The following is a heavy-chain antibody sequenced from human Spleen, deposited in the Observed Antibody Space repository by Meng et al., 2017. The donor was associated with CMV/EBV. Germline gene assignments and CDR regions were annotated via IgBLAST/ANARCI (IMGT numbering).Heavy chain of an antibody. CDR3: ARGHYDDS. CDR2: INTNTGNP. J-gene: IGHJ5*02. D-gene: IGHD3-16*01. Sequence: SVMLSCKASGYIFTSRTMNWVRQAPGQGLEWMGWINTNTGNPTYAQGFTGRFVFSLDTSVSTAYLQISSLRAEDTGIYYCARGHYDDSWGQGTLVTVSS. V-gene: IGHV7-4-1*02. CDR1: GYIFTSRT.